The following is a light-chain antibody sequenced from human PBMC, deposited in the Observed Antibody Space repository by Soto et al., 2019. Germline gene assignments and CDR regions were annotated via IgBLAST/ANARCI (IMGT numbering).Light chain of an antibody. V-gene: IGLV2-14*01. CDR2: DVS. CDR1: SSDVGGYNY. J-gene: IGLJ2*01. CDR3: SSYTSSSTLDVV. Sequence: QSVLTQPASMSGSPGQSITISCTGTSSDVGGYNYVSWYQQHPGKAPKLMIYDVSNRPSGVSNRFSGSKSGNTASLTISGLQAKDEADYYCSSYTSSSTLDVVFGGGTKLTVL.